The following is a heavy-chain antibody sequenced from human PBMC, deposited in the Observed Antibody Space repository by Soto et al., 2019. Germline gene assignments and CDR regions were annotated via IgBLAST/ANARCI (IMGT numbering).Heavy chain of an antibody. CDR2: IYYSGSI. CDR1: NYSISSSNW. Sequence: QVQLQESGPGLVKPSGTLSLTCAVSNYSISSSNWWGWIRQYPGKGLEWIGYIYYSGSIYSNPSLKSRVTMSVDPSKNQFSLKLTAVTAVDAAVYHCAKSRGGGYYYAIDVWGHGTTVTVSS. V-gene: IGHV4-28*05. CDR3: AKSRGGGYYYAIDV. J-gene: IGHJ6*01. D-gene: IGHD3-16*01.